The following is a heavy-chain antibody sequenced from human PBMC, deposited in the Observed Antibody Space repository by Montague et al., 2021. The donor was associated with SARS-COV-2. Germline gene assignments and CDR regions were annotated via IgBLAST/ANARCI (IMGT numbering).Heavy chain of an antibody. CDR3: ARYSSSSTTPFYY. J-gene: IGHJ4*02. CDR2: GST. D-gene: IGHD6-6*01. Sequence: GSTYFADSFKCRFTISRDNSKNTLYLQMHILRAEDTAVYYCARYSSSSTTPFYYWGQGALV. V-gene: IGHV3-23*01.